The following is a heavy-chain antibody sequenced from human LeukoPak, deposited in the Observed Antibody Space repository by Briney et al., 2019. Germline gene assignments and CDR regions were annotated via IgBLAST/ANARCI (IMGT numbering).Heavy chain of an antibody. Sequence: GESLKISCKASGYSFTSYWIGWVRQMPGKGLEWMGIIYPGDSDTRYSPSFQGQVTISADKSISTAYLQWSSLKASDTAMYYCATRQKYYYDSSGYIYWGQGTLVTVSS. CDR1: GYSFTSYW. CDR2: IYPGDSDT. D-gene: IGHD3-22*01. V-gene: IGHV5-51*01. J-gene: IGHJ4*02. CDR3: ATRQKYYYDSSGYIY.